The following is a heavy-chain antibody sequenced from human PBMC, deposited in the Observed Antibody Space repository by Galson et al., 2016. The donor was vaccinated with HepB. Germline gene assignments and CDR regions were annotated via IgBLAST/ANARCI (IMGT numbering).Heavy chain of an antibody. CDR3: AKESPKNAGGAFDI. V-gene: IGHV3-23*01. CDR2: PSGSTGRT. Sequence: SLRLSCAASGFTFSNYAMSWVRQAPGKGLEWVPGPSGSTGRTYYADSGKGHFTISRDNYKNTLYLQMNSLRAGDTALYYCAKESPKNAGGAFDIWGQGTMVTVSS. D-gene: IGHD1-1*01. CDR1: GFTFSNYA. J-gene: IGHJ3*02.